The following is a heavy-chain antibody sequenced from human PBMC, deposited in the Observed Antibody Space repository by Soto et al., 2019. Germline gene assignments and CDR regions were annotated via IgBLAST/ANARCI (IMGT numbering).Heavy chain of an antibody. D-gene: IGHD6-19*01. Sequence: QVQLVQSGAEVQKPGSSLKFSCKASGGTFSSYAISWVRQAPGQGLEWMGGIIPIFGTANYAQKFQGRVTITADESTSTAYMELSSLRSEDTAVYYCARDQPGGSSGWYCLDYWGQGTLVTVSS. J-gene: IGHJ4*02. CDR2: IIPIFGTA. CDR1: GGTFSSYA. CDR3: ARDQPGGSSGWYCLDY. V-gene: IGHV1-69*01.